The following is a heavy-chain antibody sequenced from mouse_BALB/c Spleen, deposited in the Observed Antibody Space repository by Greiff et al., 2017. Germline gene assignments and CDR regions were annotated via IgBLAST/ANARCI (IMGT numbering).Heavy chain of an antibody. J-gene: IGHJ4*01. CDR1: GFSLTDYG. CDR2: IWGGGST. Sequence: VHLVESGPGLVAPSQSLSITCTVSGFSLTDYGVSWIRQPPGKGLEWLGVIWGGGSTYYNSALKSRLSISKDNSKSQVFLKMNSLQTDDTAMYYCAKHGDYEGGYYAMDYWGQGTSVTVSS. D-gene: IGHD2-4*01. CDR3: AKHGDYEGGYYAMDY. V-gene: IGHV2-6-5*01.